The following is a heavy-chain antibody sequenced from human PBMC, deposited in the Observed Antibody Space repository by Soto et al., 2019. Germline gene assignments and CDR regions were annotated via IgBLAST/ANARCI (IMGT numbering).Heavy chain of an antibody. CDR3: ARTFGYSSGWFRIPFDY. Sequence: GASVKVSCKASGGTFSSYAISWVRQAPGQGLEWMGGIIPIFGTANYAQKFQGRVTMTRDTSISTAYMELSRLRSDDTAVYYCARTFGYSSGWFRIPFDYWGQGTLVTVSS. D-gene: IGHD6-19*01. V-gene: IGHV1-69*05. J-gene: IGHJ4*02. CDR1: GGTFSSYA. CDR2: IIPIFGTA.